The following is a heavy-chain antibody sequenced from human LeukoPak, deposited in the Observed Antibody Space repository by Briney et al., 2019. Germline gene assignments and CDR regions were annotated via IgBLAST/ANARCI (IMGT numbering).Heavy chain of an antibody. D-gene: IGHD3-9*01. V-gene: IGHV3-21*01. CDR1: GFTFSSYS. J-gene: IGHJ4*02. CDR2: TSIISSYI. CDR3: ASWRLRSGRATGIDY. Sequence: PGGSLRLSCAASGFTFSSYSMNWVRQAPGKGLEWVSSTSIISSYIYYADSVKGRFTISRDNAKNSLYLQMNSLRAEDTAVYYCASWRLRSGRATGIDYWGQGTLVTVSS.